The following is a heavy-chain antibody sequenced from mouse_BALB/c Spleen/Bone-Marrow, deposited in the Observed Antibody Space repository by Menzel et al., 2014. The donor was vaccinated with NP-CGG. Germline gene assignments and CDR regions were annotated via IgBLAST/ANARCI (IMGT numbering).Heavy chain of an antibody. CDR2: IDPANGNT. J-gene: IGHJ3*01. V-gene: IGHV14-3*02. Sequence: VQLQQSGAELVKPGASVKLSCTASGFNIXDTYMHWVKQRPEQGLEWIGRIDPANGNTKYDPKFQGKATITSDTSSNTAYLRLSSLTSEDNDVYCCARNYSYVKSIDYWGQGTLVTVSA. CDR1: GFNIXDTY. CDR3: ARNYSYVKSIDY. D-gene: IGHD2-12*01.